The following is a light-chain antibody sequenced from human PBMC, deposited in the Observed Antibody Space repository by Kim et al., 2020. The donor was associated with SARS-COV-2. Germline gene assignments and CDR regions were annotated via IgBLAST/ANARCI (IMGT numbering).Light chain of an antibody. CDR1: QSVNNK. CDR3: QQYSHGWT. J-gene: IGKJ1*01. Sequence: VVLTQSPATLSVSPGERATLSCRASQSVNNKLAWFEKKPGQPPRLLIYDASTRATAIPARFSGSGSGTEFTLTISSLQSEDFAVYYCQQYSHGWTFGQGTKVEIK. V-gene: IGKV3-15*01. CDR2: DAS.